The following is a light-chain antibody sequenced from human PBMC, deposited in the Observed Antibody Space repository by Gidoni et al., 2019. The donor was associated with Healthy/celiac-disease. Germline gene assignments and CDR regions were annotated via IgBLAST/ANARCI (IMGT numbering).Light chain of an antibody. CDR2: DAS. CDR1: QSVSSY. Sequence: EIVLTQSPATRSLSPGERATPSCRASQSVSSYLAWYQQKPGQAPRLLIYDASNRATGIPARFSGSGSGTDFTLTISSLEPEDFAVYYCQQRSNWPPTFGQGTKVEIK. V-gene: IGKV3-11*01. J-gene: IGKJ1*01. CDR3: QQRSNWPPT.